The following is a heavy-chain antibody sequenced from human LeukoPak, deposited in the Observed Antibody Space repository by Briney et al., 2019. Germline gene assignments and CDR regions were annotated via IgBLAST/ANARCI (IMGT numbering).Heavy chain of an antibody. CDR1: GVSISSSSYY. CDR2: IYYSGST. CDR3: ARQATMIVVW. D-gene: IGHD3-22*01. J-gene: IGHJ4*02. V-gene: IGHV4-39*01. Sequence: SETLSLTCTVSGVSISSSSYYWGWIRQPPGKGLEWIGSIYYSGSTYYNPSLKSRVTISVDTSKNQFSLKLSSVTAADTAVYYCARQATMIVVWWGQGTLVTVSS.